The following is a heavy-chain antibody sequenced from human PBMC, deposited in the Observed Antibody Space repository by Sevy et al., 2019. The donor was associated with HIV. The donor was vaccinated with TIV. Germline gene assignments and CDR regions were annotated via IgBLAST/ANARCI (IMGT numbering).Heavy chain of an antibody. D-gene: IGHD4-17*01. V-gene: IGHV4-39*01. CDR2: IYYSGST. J-gene: IGHJ4*02. Sequence: SETLSLTCTVSGGSISGSSTYYWGWIRQPPGKGLEWIGNIYYSGSTYYNPSLKSRVTISVDTSKNQFSLKLSSVTAADTAVYHCASLPLGEFLYYFDYWGQGTLVTVSS. CDR3: ASLPLGEFLYYFDY. CDR1: GGSISGSSTYY.